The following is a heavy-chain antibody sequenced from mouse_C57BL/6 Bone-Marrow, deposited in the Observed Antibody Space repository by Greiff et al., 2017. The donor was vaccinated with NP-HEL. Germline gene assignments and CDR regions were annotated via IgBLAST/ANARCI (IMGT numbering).Heavy chain of an antibody. CDR2: ISYDGSN. D-gene: IGHD1-1*01. Sequence: EVKLQESGPGLVKPSQSLSLTCSVTGYSITSGYYWNWIRQFPGNKLEWMGYISYDGSNNYNPSLKNRISITRDTSKNQFFLKLNSVTTEDTATYYCARGTTVGTYWGQGTLVTVSA. CDR1: GYSITSGYY. J-gene: IGHJ3*01. CDR3: ARGTTVGTY. V-gene: IGHV3-6*01.